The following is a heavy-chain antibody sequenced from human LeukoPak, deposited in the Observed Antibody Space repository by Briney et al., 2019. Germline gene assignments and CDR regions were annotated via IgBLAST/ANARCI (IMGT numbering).Heavy chain of an antibody. J-gene: IGHJ4*02. CDR2: VKSYNAGGTT. CDR3: TLIQGWGAGSYFLDY. CDR1: GFSIENDW. V-gene: IGHV3-15*01. D-gene: IGHD3-10*01. Sequence: GGSLRLSCAASGFSIENDWMSWVRQAPGKGLEWVGRVKSYNAGGTTHYAAPVKGRFIISRDDSKNMLYLQLDSLKTEDTAVYYCTLIQGWGAGSYFLDYWGQGALVTVSS.